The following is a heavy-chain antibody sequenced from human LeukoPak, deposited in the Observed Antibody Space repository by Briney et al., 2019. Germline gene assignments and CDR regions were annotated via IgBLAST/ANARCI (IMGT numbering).Heavy chain of an antibody. CDR1: GFTFSSYS. D-gene: IGHD3-3*01. CDR2: ISSGSSTI. J-gene: IGHJ5*02. V-gene: IGHV3-48*01. Sequence: GGSLRLSCAASGFTFSSYSMNWVRQAPGKGLEWVSYISSGSSTIYYADSVKGRFTISRDNAKNSLYLQMNSLRAEDTAVYYCASVPFWSGTSEFDPWGQGTLVTVSS. CDR3: ASVPFWSGTSEFDP.